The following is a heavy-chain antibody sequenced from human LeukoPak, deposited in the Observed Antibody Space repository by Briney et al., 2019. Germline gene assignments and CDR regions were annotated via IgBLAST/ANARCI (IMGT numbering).Heavy chain of an antibody. CDR3: ARGGYCSGGSCYLTWFDP. D-gene: IGHD2-15*01. CDR2: IYYSGST. J-gene: IGHJ5*02. CDR1: GGSISSGGFY. Sequence: SQTLSLTCTVSGGSISSGGFYWSWIRPHPGKGLVWIGYIYYSGSTYYNPTLKSLLTLSVDTSKNQFSLKLSSLTAADTAVYYCARGGYCSGGSCYLTWFDPWGQGTLVTVSS. V-gene: IGHV4-31*01.